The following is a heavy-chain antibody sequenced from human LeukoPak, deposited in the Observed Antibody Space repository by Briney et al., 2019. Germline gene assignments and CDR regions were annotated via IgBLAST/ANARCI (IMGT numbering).Heavy chain of an antibody. CDR3: ARVTFGGVILTYYYMDV. J-gene: IGHJ6*03. V-gene: IGHV3-30*02. D-gene: IGHD3-16*01. CDR1: GFTFSSYG. CDR2: IRYDGSNK. Sequence: PGGSLRLSCAASGFTFSSYGMHWVRQAPGKGLEWVAFIRYDGSNKYYADSVKGRFTISRDNSKNTLYLQMNSLRAEDTAVYYCARVTFGGVILTYYYMDVWGKGTTVTISS.